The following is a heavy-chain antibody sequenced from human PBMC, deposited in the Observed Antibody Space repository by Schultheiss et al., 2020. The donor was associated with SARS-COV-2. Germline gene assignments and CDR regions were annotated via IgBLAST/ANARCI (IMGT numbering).Heavy chain of an antibody. CDR2: IWYDGSNK. CDR3: ARGYSSGWYLN. J-gene: IGHJ4*02. V-gene: IGHV3-33*01. D-gene: IGHD6-19*01. CDR1: GFTFSSYG. Sequence: GGSLRLSCAASGFTFSSYGMHWVRQAPGKGLEWVAVIWYDGSNKYYADSVKGRFTISRDNSKNTLYLQMNSLRAEDTALYYCARGYSSGWYLNWGQGTLVTVSS.